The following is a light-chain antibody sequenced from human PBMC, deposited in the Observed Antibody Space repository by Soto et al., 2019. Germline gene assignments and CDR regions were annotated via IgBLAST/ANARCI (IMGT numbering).Light chain of an antibody. Sequence: EIVLTQSPATLSLSPGERATLSCRASQSVSSYLAWYQQKPGQAPRLPIYDASNRATGIPARFSGSGSGTDFTLTISSLELEDFAVYYCQQRSNWPPRYTFGQGTKLEIK. CDR3: QQRSNWPPRYT. V-gene: IGKV3-11*01. CDR1: QSVSSY. CDR2: DAS. J-gene: IGKJ2*01.